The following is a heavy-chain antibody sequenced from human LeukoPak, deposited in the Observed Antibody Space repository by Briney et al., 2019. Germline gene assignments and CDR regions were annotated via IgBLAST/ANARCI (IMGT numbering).Heavy chain of an antibody. V-gene: IGHV4-39*07. Sequence: SETLSLTCTVSGGSISSYYWGWIRQPPGKGLEWIGSIYYSGSTYYNPSLKSRVTISVDTSKNQFFLKLSSVTAADTAVYYCARDGSTTRILDYWGQGTLVTVSS. J-gene: IGHJ4*02. CDR3: ARDGSTTRILDY. CDR2: IYYSGST. CDR1: GGSISSYY. D-gene: IGHD5/OR15-5a*01.